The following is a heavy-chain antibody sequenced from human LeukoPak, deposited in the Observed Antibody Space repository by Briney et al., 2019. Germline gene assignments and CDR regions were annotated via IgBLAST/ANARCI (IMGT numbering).Heavy chain of an antibody. Sequence: SETLSLTCTVSGGSISTYYWRWVRQPPGEGLEWIAYLYYSESTKSNPYLKSRVTTSVDMSKNQFSLKLSSVTAADTAVYYCARGPGGKYSGYDWDYWGQGILVTVSS. CDR1: GGSISTYY. CDR3: ARGPGGKYSGYDWDY. J-gene: IGHJ4*02. D-gene: IGHD5-12*01. CDR2: LYYSEST. V-gene: IGHV4-59*01.